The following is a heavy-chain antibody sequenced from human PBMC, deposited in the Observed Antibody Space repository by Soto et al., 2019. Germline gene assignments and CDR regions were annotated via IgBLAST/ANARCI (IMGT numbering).Heavy chain of an antibody. Sequence: ASVKVSCKAPGYTFTSYDITWVRQATGQGLEWMGWMNPNSGNTGYAQKFQGRVTMTRNTSISTAYMELSSLRSEDTAVYYCARASERYCNSTSCPDFAYWGQGTLVTVSS. J-gene: IGHJ4*02. CDR2: MNPNSGNT. CDR3: ARASERYCNSTSCPDFAY. D-gene: IGHD2-2*01. CDR1: GYTFTSYD. V-gene: IGHV1-8*01.